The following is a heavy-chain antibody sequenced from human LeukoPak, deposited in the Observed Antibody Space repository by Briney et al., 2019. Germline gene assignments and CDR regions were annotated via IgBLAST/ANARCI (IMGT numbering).Heavy chain of an antibody. J-gene: IGHJ4*02. CDR1: GYSFTSYW. CDR2: IYPGDSDT. D-gene: IGHD6-19*01. Sequence: HGESLKISCKGSGYSFTSYWIGWVRQMPGKGLEWMGIIYPGDSDTRYSPSFQCQVTISADKSISTAYLQWSSLKASDTAMYYCARHRYSSGWYDYFDYWGQGTLVTVSS. CDR3: ARHRYSSGWYDYFDY. V-gene: IGHV5-51*01.